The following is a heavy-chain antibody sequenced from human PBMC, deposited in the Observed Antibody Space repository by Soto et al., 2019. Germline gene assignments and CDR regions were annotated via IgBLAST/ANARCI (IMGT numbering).Heavy chain of an antibody. CDR3: ARNSSSPDY. CDR2: INHSGST. D-gene: IGHD6-6*01. Sequence: QVQLQQWGAGLLKPSETLSLTCAVYGGSFSGYYWSWIRQPPGKGLEWIWEINHSGSTNYNPSLKSRVTISVDTSKNQFSLKVSSVNAADTAVYYCARNSSSPDYWGQGTLVTVSS. CDR1: GGSFSGYY. V-gene: IGHV4-34*01. J-gene: IGHJ4*02.